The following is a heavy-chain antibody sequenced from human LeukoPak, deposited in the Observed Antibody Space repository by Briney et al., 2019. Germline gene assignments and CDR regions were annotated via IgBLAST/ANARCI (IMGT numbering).Heavy chain of an antibody. J-gene: IGHJ2*01. CDR2: IRYDGSNK. V-gene: IGHV3-30*02. CDR3: ARAAIENWYFDL. D-gene: IGHD5-24*01. CDR1: GFTFSSYG. Sequence: GGSLRLSCAASGFTFSSYGMHWVRQAPGKGLEWVAFIRYDGSNKYYADSVKGRFTISRDNSKNTLYLQMNSLRAEDTAVYYCARAAIENWYFDLWGRGTLVTVSS.